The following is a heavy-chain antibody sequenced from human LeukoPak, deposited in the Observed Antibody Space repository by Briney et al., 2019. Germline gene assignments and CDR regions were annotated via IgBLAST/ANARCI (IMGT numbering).Heavy chain of an antibody. CDR2: INHSGST. CDR1: GGYFSGYY. CDR3: ANRYSYSSSFYFDY. D-gene: IGHD6-13*01. V-gene: IGHV4-34*01. Sequence: PSETLPLTRAVYGGYFSGYYWSWIRQPPGKGLDLIGEINHSGSTNYNPSLKSRVTISVDTSKNQFSLKLSSVTAADTAVYYCANRYSYSSSFYFDYWGQGTLVTVSS. J-gene: IGHJ4*02.